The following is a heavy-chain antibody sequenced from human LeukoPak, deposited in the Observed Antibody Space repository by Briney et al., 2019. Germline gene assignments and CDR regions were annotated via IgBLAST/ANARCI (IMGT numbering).Heavy chain of an antibody. D-gene: IGHD3-16*02. V-gene: IGHV1-8*01. J-gene: IGHJ4*02. CDR3: ARGLRSDY. CDR2: MNPNSGRR. CDR1: GYTFSNYD. Sequence: GASVKVSCKASGYTFSNYDINWVRQAPGQGLEWMGWMNPNSGRRVYEQKFQGRVTMTRNSSINTAYMELTSLRSDDTAVYYCARGLRSDYWGQGTLVTVSS.